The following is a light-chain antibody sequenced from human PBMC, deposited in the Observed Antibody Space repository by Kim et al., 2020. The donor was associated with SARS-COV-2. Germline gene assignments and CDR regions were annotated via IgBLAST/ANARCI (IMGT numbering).Light chain of an antibody. CDR2: GAS. Sequence: EIVMTQSPATVSVSLGERVTLSCRASETVKTFLAWYQQRPGQTPRVLIYGASTRATGIPARFSGSGSGTDFTVTISSLQAEDAAVYYCQQHNAWPLTFGGGTKLEI. J-gene: IGKJ4*01. CDR1: ETVKTF. CDR3: QQHNAWPLT. V-gene: IGKV3-15*01.